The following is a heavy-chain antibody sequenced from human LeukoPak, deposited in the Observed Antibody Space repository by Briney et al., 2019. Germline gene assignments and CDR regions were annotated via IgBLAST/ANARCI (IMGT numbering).Heavy chain of an antibody. CDR2: IYPSDSDT. D-gene: IGHD2-2*01. V-gene: IGHV5-51*01. CDR3: ARRGCSSSTCSADSWFDP. CDR1: GYSFTTHW. J-gene: IGHJ5*02. Sequence: GVSLKISCKGSGYSFTTHWIGWVRQMPGKGLEWMGIIYPSDSDTRYSPSFQGQVTISADKSNSTAYLQWSSLKASDTAMYYCARRGCSSSTCSADSWFDPWGQGTQVTVSP.